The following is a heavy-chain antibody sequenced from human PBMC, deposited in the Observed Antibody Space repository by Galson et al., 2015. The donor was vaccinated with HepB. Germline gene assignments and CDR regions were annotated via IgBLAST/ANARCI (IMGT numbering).Heavy chain of an antibody. Sequence: CTVSGGSVSSGSYYWGWIRQPPGKGLEWIGSIYYSGSTYYNPSLKSRVTISVDTSKNQFSLKLSSVTAADTAVYYCARVDSSWYRGYYFDYWGQGTLVTVSS. D-gene: IGHD6-13*01. V-gene: IGHV4-39*07. CDR1: GGSVSSGSYY. CDR3: ARVDSSWYRGYYFDY. J-gene: IGHJ4*02. CDR2: IYYSGST.